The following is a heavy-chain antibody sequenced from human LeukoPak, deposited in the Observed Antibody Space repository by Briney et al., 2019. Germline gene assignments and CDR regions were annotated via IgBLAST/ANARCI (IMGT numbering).Heavy chain of an antibody. D-gene: IGHD3-10*01. J-gene: IGHJ4*02. Sequence: PGGSLRLSCAASGFTLRSYWMTWVRQAPGKGLEWVGNIKQDGSEKYYVDSVKGRFTISRDNAENSLYLQMNSLRAEDTAVYYCARDAYGTGSHDYWGQGTQVTVSS. V-gene: IGHV3-7*04. CDR3: ARDAYGTGSHDY. CDR1: GFTLRSYW. CDR2: IKQDGSEK.